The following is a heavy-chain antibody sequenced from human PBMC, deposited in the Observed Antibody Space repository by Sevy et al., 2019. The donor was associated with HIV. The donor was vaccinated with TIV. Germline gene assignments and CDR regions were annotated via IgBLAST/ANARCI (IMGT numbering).Heavy chain of an antibody. CDR3: ARGPRGYSYGATAGV. Sequence: SETLSLTCAVYGGSFSGYYWSWIRQPPGKGLEWIGEINHSGSTNYNPSLKSRVTISVDTSKNQFSLKLSSVTAADTAVYYCARGPRGYSYGATAGVWGQGTTVTVSS. CDR2: INHSGST. V-gene: IGHV4-34*01. D-gene: IGHD5-18*01. CDR1: GGSFSGYY. J-gene: IGHJ6*02.